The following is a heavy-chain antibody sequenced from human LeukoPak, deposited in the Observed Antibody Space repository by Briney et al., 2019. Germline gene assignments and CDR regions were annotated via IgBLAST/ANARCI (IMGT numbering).Heavy chain of an antibody. CDR3: ARAGSDSWWPTSFPLNWFDP. CDR1: GGSISNYY. D-gene: IGHD1-14*01. V-gene: IGHV4-59*12. CDR2: ISYIGST. Sequence: SETLSLTCTVSGGSISNYYWSWIRQPPGKGLEWIGYISYIGSTKYNPSLKSRVTISVDTSKNQFSLKLSSVTAADTAVYYCARAGSDSWWPTSFPLNWFDPWGQGTLVTVSS. J-gene: IGHJ5*02.